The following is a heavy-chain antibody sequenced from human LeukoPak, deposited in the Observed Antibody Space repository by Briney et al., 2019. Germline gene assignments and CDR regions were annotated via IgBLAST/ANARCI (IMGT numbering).Heavy chain of an antibody. D-gene: IGHD2-15*01. J-gene: IGHJ1*01. CDR1: GGSISSGGYS. V-gene: IGHV4-30-2*01. Sequence: SETLSLTCAVSGGSISSGGYSWSWIRQPPGKGLEWIGYIYHSGSTYYNPSLKSRVTISVDRSKNQFSLKLSSVTAADTAVYYCARADCSGGSCYSFQHWGQGTLVTVSS. CDR2: IYHSGST. CDR3: ARADCSGGSCYSFQH.